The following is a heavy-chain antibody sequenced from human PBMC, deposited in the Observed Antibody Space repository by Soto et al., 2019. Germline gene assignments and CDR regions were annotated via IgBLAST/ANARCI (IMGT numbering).Heavy chain of an antibody. V-gene: IGHV3-30-3*01. D-gene: IGHD3-3*01. CDR1: GFTFSNYA. Sequence: QVQLVESGGGVVQPGRSLRLSCAPSGFTFSNYAMHWVRQAPGKGLEWVAVISYDGSNKYYADSVKGRFTISRDNSKNTLELQMNSLRAEDTGLYSGAGEKRDLRFLEWSYSFDYWGQGTLVTVSS. CDR3: AGEKRDLRFLEWSYSFDY. J-gene: IGHJ4*02. CDR2: ISYDGSNK.